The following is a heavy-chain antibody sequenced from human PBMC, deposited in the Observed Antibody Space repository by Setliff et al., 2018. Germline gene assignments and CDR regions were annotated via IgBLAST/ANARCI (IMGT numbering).Heavy chain of an antibody. J-gene: IGHJ4*02. CDR1: GGSISSYY. D-gene: IGHD6-25*01. Sequence: SETLSLTCTVSGGSISSYYWSWIRQPPWKGLEWIGYIYTSGSTNYNPSLKSRVTISLDTSKNQFSLILRSVVAADTAVYYCAGGVSGVSWTPRYWGRGTLVTVSS. CDR2: IYTSGST. CDR3: AGGVSGVSWTPRY. V-gene: IGHV4-4*08.